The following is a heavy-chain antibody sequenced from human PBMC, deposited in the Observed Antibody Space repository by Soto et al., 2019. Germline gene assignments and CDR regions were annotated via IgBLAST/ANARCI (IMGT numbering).Heavy chain of an antibody. CDR3: ARRALSSFDI. CDR2: IRNKANNYTT. CDR1: GFMFSDHY. Sequence: EVQLVESGGGLVQPGGSLRLSCAASGFMFSDHYMDWVRQAPGKGLEWVGRIRNKANNYTTEYAASVKGRFTISRDDSKNSLDLQMNSLKTKDPAVYYGARRALSSFDIWGQGTMVTVSS. J-gene: IGHJ3*02. V-gene: IGHV3-72*01.